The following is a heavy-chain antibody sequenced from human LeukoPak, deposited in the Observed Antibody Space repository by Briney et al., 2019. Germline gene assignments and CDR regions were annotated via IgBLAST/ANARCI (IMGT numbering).Heavy chain of an antibody. D-gene: IGHD2-2*01. Sequence: GGSLRLSCAASGFTFSSYAMSWVRQAPGKGLEWVSAISGSGGSTYYADSVKGRFTISRDNSKNTLYLQMNSLRAEDTAVYYCAKDTGRVPAASGDYWGQGTLVTVSS. CDR3: AKDTGRVPAASGDY. J-gene: IGHJ4*02. V-gene: IGHV3-23*01. CDR1: GFTFSSYA. CDR2: ISGSGGST.